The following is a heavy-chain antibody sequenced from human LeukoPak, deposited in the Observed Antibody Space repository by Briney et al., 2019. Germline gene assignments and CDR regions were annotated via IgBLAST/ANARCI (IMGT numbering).Heavy chain of an antibody. Sequence: PSGTLSLTCAVSGDSISSSNWWNWVRQPPGKGLEWIGEISHSGTTLYNPSLKSRVTISVDKSKNQFSLNLNSVTAADTAVYYCARDKGYYYDSSGSFDIWGQGTMVTVSS. CDR1: GDSISSSNW. V-gene: IGHV4-4*02. CDR3: ARDKGYYYDSSGSFDI. D-gene: IGHD3-22*01. CDR2: ISHSGTT. J-gene: IGHJ3*02.